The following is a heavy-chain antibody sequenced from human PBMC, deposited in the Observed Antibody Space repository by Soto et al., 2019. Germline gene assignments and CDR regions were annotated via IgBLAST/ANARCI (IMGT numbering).Heavy chain of an antibody. Sequence: PAGSLRLSCAASGFTFSSYAMHWVRQAPGKGLEWVAVISYDGSNKYYSDSVKGRFTISRDNSKNTLYLQMNSLRAEDTAVYYCAREIKVVVAASGYYGMDVWGQGTTVTVSS. CDR3: AREIKVVVAASGYYGMDV. D-gene: IGHD2-15*01. J-gene: IGHJ6*02. CDR2: ISYDGSNK. V-gene: IGHV3-30-3*01. CDR1: GFTFSSYA.